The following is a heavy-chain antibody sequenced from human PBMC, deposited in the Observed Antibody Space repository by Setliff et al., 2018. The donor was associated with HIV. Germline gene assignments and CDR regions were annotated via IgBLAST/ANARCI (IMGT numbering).Heavy chain of an antibody. V-gene: IGHV1-69*10. J-gene: IGHJ6*02. CDR3: TRDRVAGPYYYGMDV. CDR2: IIPILGIA. CDR1: GGTFSSYA. Sequence: SVKVSCKASGGTFSSYAISWVRQAPGQGLEWMGGIIPILGIANYAQKFQGRVTITTDESTSTAYMELRSLTSDDTAMYYCTRDRVAGPYYYGMDVWGQGTTVTVS. D-gene: IGHD2-15*01.